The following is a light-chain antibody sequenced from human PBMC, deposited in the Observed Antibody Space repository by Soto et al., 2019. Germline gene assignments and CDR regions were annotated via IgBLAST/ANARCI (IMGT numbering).Light chain of an antibody. CDR2: DVS. CDR3: SSYTGSSTYV. Sequence: QSALTQPASVSGSPGQSITISCTGTSNDVGGYNYVSWYQQHPVKAPKLMIYDVSNRPSGVSNRFSGSKSANTASLTISGLQTEDESDYYCSSYTGSSTYVFGTGTKVTVL. V-gene: IGLV2-14*03. J-gene: IGLJ1*01. CDR1: SNDVGGYNY.